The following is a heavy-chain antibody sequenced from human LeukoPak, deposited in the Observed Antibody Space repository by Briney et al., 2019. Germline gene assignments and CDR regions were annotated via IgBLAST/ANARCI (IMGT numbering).Heavy chain of an antibody. J-gene: IGHJ4*02. D-gene: IGHD2-2*01. V-gene: IGHV1-8*01. CDR3: ARGICGSTNCRVFDY. Sequence: ASVKVSCKASGYTFTSYDINWVRQATGQGLEWMGWINPSSGNTGYAQKFQGRVTITRDTSISTAYMELSNLRSEDTAVYYCARGICGSTNCRVFDYWGQGTLVTVSS. CDR2: INPSSGNT. CDR1: GYTFTSYD.